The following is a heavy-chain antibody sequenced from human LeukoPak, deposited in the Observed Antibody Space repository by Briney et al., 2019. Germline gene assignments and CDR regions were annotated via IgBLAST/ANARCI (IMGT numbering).Heavy chain of an antibody. CDR1: GFTFSSYG. V-gene: IGHV3-30*02. CDR3: AKDWLTHIVAVVAAVDY. CDR2: IRYDGSNK. J-gene: IGHJ4*02. D-gene: IGHD2-15*01. Sequence: GGSLRLSCAASGFTFSSYGMHWARQAPGKGLEWVAFIRYDGSNKYYADSVKGRFTISRDNSKNTLYLQMNSLRAEDTAVYYCAKDWLTHIVAVVAAVDYWGQGTLVTVSS.